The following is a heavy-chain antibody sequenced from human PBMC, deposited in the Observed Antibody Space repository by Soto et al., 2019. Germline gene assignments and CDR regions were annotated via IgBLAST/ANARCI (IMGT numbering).Heavy chain of an antibody. V-gene: IGHV3-23*01. CDR2: ISGSGGST. CDR1: GFTFSTYA. Sequence: GGSLRLSCAASGFTFSTYAMSWVRQAPGKGLQWVSGISGSGGSTYYADSVKGRFTISRDNSKNTLYLQMNSLRVEDTAVYYCAKAAFGVLISTYPRDYWGQGTLVTVSS. CDR3: AKAAFGVLISTYPRDY. D-gene: IGHD3-3*01. J-gene: IGHJ4*02.